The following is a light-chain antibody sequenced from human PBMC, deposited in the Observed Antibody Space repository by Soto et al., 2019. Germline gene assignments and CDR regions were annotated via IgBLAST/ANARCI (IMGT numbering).Light chain of an antibody. J-gene: IGKJ1*01. CDR2: DAS. CDR3: QQYNSYSPWT. CDR1: QSISSC. V-gene: IGKV1-5*01. Sequence: DIQMTQSPSTLSASVGDRVTITCRASQSISSCLAWYQQKPGKAPKLLIYDASSWESGVPSRFSGSGSGTEFTITISSLQPADFATYYCQQYNSYSPWTFGQGTKVEIK.